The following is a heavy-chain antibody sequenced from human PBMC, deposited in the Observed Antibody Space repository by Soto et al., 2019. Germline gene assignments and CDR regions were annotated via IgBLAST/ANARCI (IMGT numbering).Heavy chain of an antibody. CDR1: GGSTSSDNY. V-gene: IGHV4-30-4*01. CDR3: ARGSYGAGSDH. J-gene: IGHJ4*02. Sequence: SETLSLPCTVSGGSTSSDNYWSWIRQPPGKGLEWIGHIYYSGNTDYNPSLKSRLAISVDTSKDQFSLNLRSVTAADSAVYYCARGSYGAGSDHWGQGILVTVSS. CDR2: IYYSGNT. D-gene: IGHD3-10*01.